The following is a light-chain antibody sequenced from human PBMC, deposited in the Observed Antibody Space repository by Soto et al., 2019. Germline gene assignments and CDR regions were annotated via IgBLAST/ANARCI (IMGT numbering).Light chain of an antibody. Sequence: EIVLTQSPATLSLSPGERATLSCRASQSVSSYLAWYQQKPGQAPRLLIYDASNRATGIPARFSGSGSGTDFILTISSLEPEDFAVYYCQQRSNWPLTFGQGTRLDIK. CDR3: QQRSNWPLT. V-gene: IGKV3-11*01. CDR2: DAS. J-gene: IGKJ5*01. CDR1: QSVSSY.